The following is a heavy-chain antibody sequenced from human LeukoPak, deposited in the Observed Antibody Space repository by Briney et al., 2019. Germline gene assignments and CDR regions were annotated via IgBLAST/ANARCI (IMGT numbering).Heavy chain of an antibody. J-gene: IGHJ6*02. CDR3: AVAPEHGVDV. CDR2: ISHEGSTK. Sequence: GGSLRLSCAASGFTFSTYGMHWVRQAPGKGLEWVAVISHEGSTKYYVDSVKGRFTISRDNSKNTLYLQMNSLRTEDTAVYYCAVAPEHGVDVWGQGTTVTVSS. V-gene: IGHV3-30*03. CDR1: GFTFSTYG.